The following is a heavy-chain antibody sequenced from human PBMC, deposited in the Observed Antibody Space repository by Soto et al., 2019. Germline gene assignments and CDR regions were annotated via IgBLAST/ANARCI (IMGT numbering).Heavy chain of an antibody. CDR3: ARGAYNGYNSPLLDYGMDV. J-gene: IGHJ6*02. CDR1: GFTFSSYS. D-gene: IGHD5-12*01. CDR2: ISSSSSYI. Sequence: GGSLRLSCAASGFTFSSYSMNWVRQAPGKGLEWVSSISSSSSYIYYADSVKGRFTISRDNAKNSLYLQMNSLRAEDTAVYYCARGAYNGYNSPLLDYGMDVWGQGTTVTVSS. V-gene: IGHV3-21*01.